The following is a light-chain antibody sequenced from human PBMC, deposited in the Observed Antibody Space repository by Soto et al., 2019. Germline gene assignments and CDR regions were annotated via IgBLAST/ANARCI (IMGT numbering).Light chain of an antibody. CDR3: AAWDDSLSAYYV. CDR1: GSNIGSNY. CDR2: RNN. Sequence: QSVLTQPPSASGTPGQRVTISCSGSGSNIGSNYVYWYQQLPGTAPKLLIYRNNQRPSGVPDRFSGSKSGTSASLAISGLRSEDEADYYCAAWDDSLSAYYVFGTGTKLTVL. J-gene: IGLJ1*01. V-gene: IGLV1-47*01.